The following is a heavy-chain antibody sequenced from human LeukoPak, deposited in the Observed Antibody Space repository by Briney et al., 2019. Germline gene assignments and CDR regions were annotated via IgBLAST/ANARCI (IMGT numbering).Heavy chain of an antibody. D-gene: IGHD6-19*01. Sequence: SVKVSCKASGGTFSSYAISWVRQAPGQGLEWMGGIIPIFGTANYAQKFQGRVTITADESTSTAYMELSSLRSEDTAVYYCARHRGIAVEFDYWGQGTLVTVSS. V-gene: IGHV1-69*01. CDR1: GGTFSSYA. J-gene: IGHJ4*02. CDR2: IIPIFGTA. CDR3: ARHRGIAVEFDY.